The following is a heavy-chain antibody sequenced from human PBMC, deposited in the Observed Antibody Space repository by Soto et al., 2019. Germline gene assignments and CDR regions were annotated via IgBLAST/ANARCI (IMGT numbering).Heavy chain of an antibody. CDR2: ISPKSGDT. V-gene: IGHV1-18*01. CDR3: GREAGDYDWYFDL. CDR1: GYMFSSHG. Sequence: QVQLLQSGAEVKEAGASVKLACKTSGYMFSSHGLYWVRQAPGQGLEWMGWISPKSGDTNYVQSLQGRLTLSTDTSTSTAYLELRSLTSDDTAVYYCGREAGDYDWYFDLWGRGTPVTVSS. J-gene: IGHJ2*01. D-gene: IGHD4-17*01.